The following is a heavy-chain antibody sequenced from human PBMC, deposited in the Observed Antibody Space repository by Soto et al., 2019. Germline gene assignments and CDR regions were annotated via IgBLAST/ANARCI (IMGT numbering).Heavy chain of an antibody. CDR3: VQEPNFDY. V-gene: IGHV3-30*18. CDR1: GFTFSSYG. Sequence: PGGSLRLSCAASGFTFSSYGMHWVRQAPGKGLEWVAVISYDGSNKYYADSVKGRFTISRDNSKNTLYLQMNSLRAEDTAVYYCVQEPNFDYWGQGTLVTVSS. CDR2: ISYDGSNK. J-gene: IGHJ4*02.